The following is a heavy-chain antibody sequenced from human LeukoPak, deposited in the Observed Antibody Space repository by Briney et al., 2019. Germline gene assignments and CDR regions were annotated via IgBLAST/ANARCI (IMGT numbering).Heavy chain of an antibody. CDR3: ARDDGWGIAVAGVGAFFDY. J-gene: IGHJ4*02. D-gene: IGHD6-19*01. CDR1: GFTFSNYA. V-gene: IGHV3-30-3*01. Sequence: GGSLRLSCAASGFTFSNYAMHWVRQALGKGLEWVAVISYDGSNKYYADSVKGRFTISRDNSKNTLYLQMNSLRAEDTAVYYCARDDGWGIAVAGVGAFFDYWGQGTLVTVSS. CDR2: ISYDGSNK.